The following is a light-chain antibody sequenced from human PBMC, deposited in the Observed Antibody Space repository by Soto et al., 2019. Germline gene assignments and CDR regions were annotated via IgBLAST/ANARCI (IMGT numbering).Light chain of an antibody. CDR2: RNG. J-gene: IGLJ1*01. Sequence: QSVLTQPPSASGTPGQRVTVSCSGSSSNIGTNTVNWYQQFPGATPKLLIYRNGQRSSGVPDRFSGSKSGTSASLTISGLQSEDEADYYCAAWDDSLNGNVFGTGTKLTVL. V-gene: IGLV1-44*01. CDR3: AAWDDSLNGNV. CDR1: SSNIGTNT.